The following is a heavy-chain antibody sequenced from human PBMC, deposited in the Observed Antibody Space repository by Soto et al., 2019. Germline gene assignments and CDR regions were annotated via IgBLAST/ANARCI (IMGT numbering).Heavy chain of an antibody. CDR2: ISSSGSTI. CDR1: GFTFSDYY. Sequence: GGSLRLSCAASGFTFSDYYMSWIRQAPGKGLEWVSYISSSGSTIYYADSVKGRFTISRDNAKNSLYLQMNSLRAEDTAVYYCARTAYDFWSGYYGYYYMDVWGKGTTVTVSS. J-gene: IGHJ6*03. CDR3: ARTAYDFWSGYYGYYYMDV. V-gene: IGHV3-11*01. D-gene: IGHD3-3*01.